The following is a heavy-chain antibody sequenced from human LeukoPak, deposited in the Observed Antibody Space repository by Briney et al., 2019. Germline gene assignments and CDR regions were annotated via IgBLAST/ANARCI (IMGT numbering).Heavy chain of an antibody. V-gene: IGHV3-9*01. D-gene: IGHD6-19*01. CDR3: AKGIDSSGWYNWFDP. CDR2: ISWNSGSI. J-gene: IGHJ5*02. Sequence: QAGGSLRLSCAASGFTFDDYAMHWVRQAPGKGLEWVSGISWNSGSIGYADSVKGRFTISRDNAKNSLYLQMNSLRAEDTALYYCAKGIDSSGWYNWFDPWGQGTLVTVSS. CDR1: GFTFDDYA.